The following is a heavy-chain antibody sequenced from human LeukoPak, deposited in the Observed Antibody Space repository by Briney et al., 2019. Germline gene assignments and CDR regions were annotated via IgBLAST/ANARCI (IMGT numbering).Heavy chain of an antibody. Sequence: PSETLSLTCTVSGGSISSYYWSWIRQPPGKGLEWIGYIYYSRGTNYNPSLKSRVTISVDTSKNQFSLKLSSVTAADTAVYYCARDPGGYYDSSGYYSHVGYFDYWGQGTLVTVSS. CDR3: ARDPGGYYDSSGYYSHVGYFDY. CDR1: GGSISSYY. J-gene: IGHJ4*02. D-gene: IGHD3-22*01. V-gene: IGHV4-59*01. CDR2: IYYSRGT.